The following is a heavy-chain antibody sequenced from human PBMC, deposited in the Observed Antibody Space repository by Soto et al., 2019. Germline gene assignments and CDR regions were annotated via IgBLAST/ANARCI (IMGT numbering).Heavy chain of an antibody. CDR1: GGSISSGGYS. D-gene: IGHD3-10*01. CDR3: ARGLFTMVRGVIGLYYYYGMDV. Sequence: PSETLSLTCAVSGGSISSGGYSWSWIRQPPGKGLEWIGYIYHSGSTYYNTSLKSRVTISVDRSKNQFSLKLSSVTAADTAVYYCARGLFTMVRGVIGLYYYYGMDVWGQGTTVTVSS. CDR2: IYHSGST. V-gene: IGHV4-30-2*01. J-gene: IGHJ6*02.